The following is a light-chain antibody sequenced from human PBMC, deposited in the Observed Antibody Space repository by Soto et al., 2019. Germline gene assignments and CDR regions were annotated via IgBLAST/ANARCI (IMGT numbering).Light chain of an antibody. Sequence: QSALTQPASVSGSPGQSITNSCTGTSSDVGGYNYVSWYQQHPDKVPRLMICEVNNRPSGVSNRFSGSKSGNTASLTISGLQAEDEGDYYCTSYTSNTFVVFGGGTKLTVL. CDR3: TSYTSNTFVV. V-gene: IGLV2-14*01. CDR2: EVN. J-gene: IGLJ2*01. CDR1: SSDVGGYNY.